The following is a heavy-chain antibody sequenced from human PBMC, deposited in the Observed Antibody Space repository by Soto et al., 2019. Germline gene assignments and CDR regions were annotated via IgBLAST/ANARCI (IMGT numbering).Heavy chain of an antibody. CDR1: GFTFSSYG. CDR3: AGEVDCSGGSCYSQSFFDD. D-gene: IGHD2-15*01. CDR2: IWHDGSNK. V-gene: IGHV3-33*01. Sequence: PGGSLRLSCAASGFTFSSYGMHWVRQAPGKGLEWVAVIWHDGSNKYYADSVKGRFTISRDNSKKKLYLQMNSLRAEDTAVYYCAGEVDCSGGSCYSQSFFDDWGQGTLVTVSS. J-gene: IGHJ4*02.